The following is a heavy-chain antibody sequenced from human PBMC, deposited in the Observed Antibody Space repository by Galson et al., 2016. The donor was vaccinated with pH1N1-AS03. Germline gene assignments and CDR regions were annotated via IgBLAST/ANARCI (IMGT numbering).Heavy chain of an antibody. V-gene: IGHV3-15*01. CDR2: IQSKFNGGAI. Sequence: SLRLSCAVSGLIFKNTWMSWVRQAPGMGLEWVGRIQSKFNGGAIDYAAAVTGRFTISRDDSQNTLYLQKNNLKTEDTGLYYCATDSRGGSYYGVSWGHGTLVTVSS. D-gene: IGHD1-26*01. CDR1: GLIFKNTW. J-gene: IGHJ5*01. CDR3: ATDSRGGSYYGVS.